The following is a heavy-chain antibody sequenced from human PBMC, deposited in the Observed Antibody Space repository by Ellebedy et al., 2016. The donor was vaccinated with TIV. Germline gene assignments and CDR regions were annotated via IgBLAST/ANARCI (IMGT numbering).Heavy chain of an antibody. Sequence: GESLKISCAASGFTFSSYAMSWVRQAPGKGLEWVSAISGSGGSTYYADSLKGRFTISRDNSMDTLYLQMDSLSADDTALYYCATPGYSFGYFDYWGQGTLVTVSS. CDR2: ISGSGGST. D-gene: IGHD5-18*01. CDR3: ATPGYSFGYFDY. J-gene: IGHJ4*02. V-gene: IGHV3-23*01. CDR1: GFTFSSYA.